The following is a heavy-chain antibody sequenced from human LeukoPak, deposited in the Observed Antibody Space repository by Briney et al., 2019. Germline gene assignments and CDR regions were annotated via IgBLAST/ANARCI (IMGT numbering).Heavy chain of an antibody. Sequence: RASVKVSCKASGGTFSSYAISWVRQAPGQGLEWMGRIIPIFGTANYAQKFQGRVTISTDGSARTAYMELRSLRSEDTAVYYCAGKNCSGGSCYSGAFRARSGYYMDVWGKGTTVTVSS. V-gene: IGHV1-69*05. J-gene: IGHJ6*03. D-gene: IGHD2-15*01. CDR2: IIPIFGTA. CDR1: GGTFSSYA. CDR3: AGKNCSGGSCYSGAFRARSGYYMDV.